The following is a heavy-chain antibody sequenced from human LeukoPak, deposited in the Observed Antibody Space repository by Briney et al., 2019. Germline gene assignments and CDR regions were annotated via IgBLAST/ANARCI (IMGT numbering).Heavy chain of an antibody. Sequence: GGSLRLSCAASGFTFSSYAISWVRQAPGKGLEWVSAISGSGGSTYYADSVKGRFTISRDNSKNTLYLQMNSLRAEDTAVYYCAKGMLNYGGAFDIWGQGTMVTVSS. V-gene: IGHV3-23*01. CDR1: GFTFSSYA. CDR2: ISGSGGST. CDR3: AKGMLNYGGAFDI. D-gene: IGHD1-7*01. J-gene: IGHJ3*02.